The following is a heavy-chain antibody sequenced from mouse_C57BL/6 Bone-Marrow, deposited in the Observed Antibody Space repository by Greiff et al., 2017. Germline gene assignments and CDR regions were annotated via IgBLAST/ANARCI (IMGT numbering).Heavy chain of an antibody. CDR1: GYAFTNYL. D-gene: IGHD1-1*02. CDR3: AREIYGEAFAY. CDR2: INPGSGGT. J-gene: IGHJ3*01. Sequence: QVQLKESGAELVRPGTSVKVSCKASGYAFTNYLIEWVKQRPGQGLEWIGVINPGSGGTNYNEKFKGKATLTADKSSSTAYMQLSSLTSEDSAVYFCAREIYGEAFAYWGQGTLVTVSA. V-gene: IGHV1-54*01.